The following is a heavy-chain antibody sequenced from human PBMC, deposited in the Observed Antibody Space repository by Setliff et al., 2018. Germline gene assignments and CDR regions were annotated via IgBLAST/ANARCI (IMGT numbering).Heavy chain of an antibody. Sequence: GASVKVSCKASGYTLSKYYMHWVRQAPGQGLEWMGIINPSGGLTKYAQKFQGRVTMTSDTSTNTVYLEVSSLRSEDTAVYFCASDRFYNSWSGTSITSPHDAFDIWGQGTMVTVSS. V-gene: IGHV1-46*03. CDR1: GYTLSKYY. J-gene: IGHJ3*02. CDR3: ASDRFYNSWSGTSITSPHDAFDI. CDR2: INPSGGLT. D-gene: IGHD3-3*01.